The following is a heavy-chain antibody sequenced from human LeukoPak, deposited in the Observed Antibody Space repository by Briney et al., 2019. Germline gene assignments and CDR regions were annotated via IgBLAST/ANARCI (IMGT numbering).Heavy chain of an antibody. D-gene: IGHD5-24*01. CDR1: GFTFSSYA. J-gene: IGHJ4*02. V-gene: IGHV3-30-3*01. CDR3: AKDLRRDGYNQGY. Sequence: GGSLRLTCAASGFTFSSYAMHWVRQAPGKGLEWVAVISYDGSNKYYADSVKGRFTISRDNSKNTLYLQMNSLRAEDTAVYYCAKDLRRDGYNQGYWGQGTLVTVSS. CDR2: ISYDGSNK.